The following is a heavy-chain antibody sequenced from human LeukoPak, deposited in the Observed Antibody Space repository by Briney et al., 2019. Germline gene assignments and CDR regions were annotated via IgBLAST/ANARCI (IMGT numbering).Heavy chain of an antibody. CDR1: GYTFTSYG. CDR3: ARDLRYYYGSGSSDP. Sequence: ASVKVSCKASGYTFTSYGINWVRQAPGQGLEWMGWISAYNGNTNYAQKLQGRVTMTTDTSTSTAYMELRSLRSDDTAVYYCARDLRYYYGSGSSDPWGQGKLVTVSS. D-gene: IGHD3-10*01. V-gene: IGHV1-18*01. J-gene: IGHJ5*02. CDR2: ISAYNGNT.